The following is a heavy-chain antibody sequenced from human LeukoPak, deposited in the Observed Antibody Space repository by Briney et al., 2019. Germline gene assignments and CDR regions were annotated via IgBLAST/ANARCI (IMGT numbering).Heavy chain of an antibody. D-gene: IGHD4-11*01. CDR2: ISGSGSTI. Sequence: GGSLRLSCAVSVFTFSDYYMSWLRQAPGKGLEWVSYISGSGSTIYYADSEKGRFTISRDNAKNSLYLQMNSLRAEDTAVYYCARGNYGYYYGMDVWGQGTTVTVSS. CDR3: ARGNYGYYYGMDV. V-gene: IGHV3-11*01. J-gene: IGHJ6*02. CDR1: VFTFSDYY.